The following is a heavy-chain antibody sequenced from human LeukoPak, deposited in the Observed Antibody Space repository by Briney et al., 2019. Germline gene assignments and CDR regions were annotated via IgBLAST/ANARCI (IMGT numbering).Heavy chain of an antibody. CDR2: INGSGGST. Sequence: GGSLRLSCAASGFTFSSYGMSWVRQAPGKGLEWVSDINGSGGSTYYADSVKGRFTISRDNAKNSLYLQMNSLRAEDTAVYYCIVLAVTATLGFDYWGQGTLVTVSS. CDR1: GFTFSSYG. D-gene: IGHD6-19*01. CDR3: IVLAVTATLGFDY. V-gene: IGHV3-23*01. J-gene: IGHJ4*02.